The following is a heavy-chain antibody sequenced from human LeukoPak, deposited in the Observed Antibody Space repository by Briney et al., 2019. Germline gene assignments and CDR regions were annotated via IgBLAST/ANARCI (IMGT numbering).Heavy chain of an antibody. CDR2: ISFDGRNK. D-gene: IGHD3-9*01. CDR1: GFTFSTYA. CDR3: AAPGPYYDILTGYCDY. Sequence: PGGSLRLSCAVSGFTFSTYAMHWVRQAPGKGLEWVAVISFDGRNKYYADSVKGRFTISIDNSKSTLFLQMNSLRPEDSAVYYCAAPGPYYDILTGYCDYWGQGTLVTVSS. V-gene: IGHV3-30*04. J-gene: IGHJ4*02.